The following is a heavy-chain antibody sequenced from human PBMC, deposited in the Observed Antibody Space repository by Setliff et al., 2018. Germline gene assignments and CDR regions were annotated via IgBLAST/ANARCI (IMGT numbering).Heavy chain of an antibody. CDR3: ARGSSITIFGVVLKYYHGMDV. CDR1: GYTFTSYG. J-gene: IGHJ6*02. Sequence: ASVKVSCKASGYTFTSYGISWVRQAPGQGLEWMGWISAYNGNTNYAQKLQGRVTMTTDTSTSTAYMELRSLRSDDTAVYYCARGSSITIFGVVLKYYHGMDVWGQGTTVTVSS. CDR2: ISAYNGNT. D-gene: IGHD3-3*01. V-gene: IGHV1-18*01.